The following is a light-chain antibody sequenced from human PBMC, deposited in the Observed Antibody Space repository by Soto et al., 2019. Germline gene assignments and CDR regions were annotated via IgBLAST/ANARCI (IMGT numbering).Light chain of an antibody. J-gene: IGKJ1*01. V-gene: IGKV1-5*03. CDR1: QTISSW. CDR3: QHYNSYSEA. Sequence: DIQITLSPSTLSGSAVPRFTITRRASQTISSWLAWYQQKPGKAPKLLIYKASTLKSGVPSRFSGSGSGIEFTLTISSLQPDDFATYYCQHYNSYSEAFGQGTKVDIK. CDR2: KAS.